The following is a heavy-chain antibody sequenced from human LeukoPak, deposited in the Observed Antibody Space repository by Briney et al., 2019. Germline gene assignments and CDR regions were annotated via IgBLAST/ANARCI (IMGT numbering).Heavy chain of an antibody. CDR1: GSTFSSFA. J-gene: IGHJ6*04. Sequence: GRSLRLSCAASGSTFSSFAIHWVRQAPGKGLEWVSVIYSGGSTYYADSVKGRFTISRDNSKNTLYLQMNSLRAEDTAVYYCARGERYCSSTSCYTMDVWGKGTTVTVSS. CDR2: IYSGGST. D-gene: IGHD2-2*02. CDR3: ARGERYCSSTSCYTMDV. V-gene: IGHV3-53*01.